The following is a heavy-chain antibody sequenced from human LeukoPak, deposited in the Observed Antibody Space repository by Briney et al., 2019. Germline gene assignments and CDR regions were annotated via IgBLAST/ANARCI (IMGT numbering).Heavy chain of an antibody. D-gene: IGHD6-19*01. Sequence: SVKVSCKASGGTFSSYAISWVRQAPGQGLEWMGGIIPIFGTANYAQKFQGRVTITADESTSTAYMGLSSLRSEDTAVYYCARIPGRPQWPNSYGMDVWGQGATVTVSS. CDR1: GGTFSSYA. CDR2: IIPIFGTA. CDR3: ARIPGRPQWPNSYGMDV. J-gene: IGHJ6*02. V-gene: IGHV1-69*13.